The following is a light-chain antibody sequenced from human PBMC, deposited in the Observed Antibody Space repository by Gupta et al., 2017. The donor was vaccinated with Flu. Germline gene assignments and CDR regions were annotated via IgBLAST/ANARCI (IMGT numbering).Light chain of an antibody. Sequence: QSALTQPASVSASPGQSITISCPGTSSDIGAYDYVSWYQQHPGKAPKLLIYEVRYRPSGVSSRFSGSRSANTASLTISGLQTEDEADYYCSSYTTSATWVFGGGTKLTVL. CDR2: EVR. CDR3: SSYTTSATWV. CDR1: SSDIGAYDY. V-gene: IGLV2-14*03. J-gene: IGLJ3*02.